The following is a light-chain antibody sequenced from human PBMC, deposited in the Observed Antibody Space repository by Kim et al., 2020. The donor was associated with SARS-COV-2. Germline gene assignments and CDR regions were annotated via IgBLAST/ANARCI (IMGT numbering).Light chain of an antibody. CDR1: SSDVGSYND. CDR3: SSYTSSSTLVV. CDR2: DVS. V-gene: IGLV2-14*03. Sequence: QSITISGTGTSSDVGSYNDVTWYQQHPGKAPKLMIYDVSNRPSGVSNRFSGSKSGNAASLTISGLQAEDEADYYCSSYTSSSTLVVFGGGTQLTVL. J-gene: IGLJ2*01.